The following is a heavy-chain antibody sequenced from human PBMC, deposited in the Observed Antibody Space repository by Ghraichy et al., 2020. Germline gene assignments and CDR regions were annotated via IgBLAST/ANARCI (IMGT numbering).Heavy chain of an antibody. CDR3: ARERTTVVTPVDYYYYGMDV. CDR2: ISSSSSYI. CDR1: GFTFSSYS. D-gene: IGHD4-23*01. J-gene: IGHJ6*02. V-gene: IGHV3-21*01. Sequence: GGSLRLSCAASGFTFSSYSMNWVRQAPGKGLEWVSSISSSSSYIYYADSVKGRFTISRDNAKNSLYLQMNSLRAEDTAVYYCARERTTVVTPVDYYYYGMDVWGQGTTVTVSS.